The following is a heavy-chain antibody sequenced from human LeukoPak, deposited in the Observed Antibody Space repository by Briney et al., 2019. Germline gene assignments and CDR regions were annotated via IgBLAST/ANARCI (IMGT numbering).Heavy chain of an antibody. J-gene: IGHJ5*02. CDR3: ARSIIGTRSKFDH. D-gene: IGHD1/OR15-1a*01. Sequence: SETLSLTCTVSGGSISSYYWSWIRQPPGKGLEWIGYVYYSGSTNYNPPLKSRVTISVDTSKNHFSLKLSSVTAADTAVYSCARSIIGTRSKFDHWGQGALVTVSS. V-gene: IGHV4-59*08. CDR1: GGSISSYY. CDR2: VYYSGST.